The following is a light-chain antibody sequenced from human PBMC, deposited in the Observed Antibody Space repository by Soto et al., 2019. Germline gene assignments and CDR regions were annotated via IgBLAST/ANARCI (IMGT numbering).Light chain of an antibody. CDR1: QSVSSW. Sequence: DIPMTQSPSTVSASVGDRVTIFCRASQSVSSWLAWYQQKPGKAPKLLIYRASTLQRGVPSRFSGSGSGTEFTLTISSLQPDDFATYYCQQYDGYWTFGQGTKVDVK. J-gene: IGKJ1*01. CDR3: QQYDGYWT. V-gene: IGKV1-5*03. CDR2: RAS.